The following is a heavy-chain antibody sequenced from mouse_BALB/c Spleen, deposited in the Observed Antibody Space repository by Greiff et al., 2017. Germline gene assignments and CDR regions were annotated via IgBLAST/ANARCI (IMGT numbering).Heavy chain of an antibody. J-gene: IGHJ3*01. CDR1: GFTFSSYA. V-gene: IGHV5-9-3*01. CDR3: ARHDTGYPWFAY. CDR2: ISSGGSYT. D-gene: IGHD2-2*01. Sequence: DVMLVESGGGLVKPGGSLKLSCAASGFTFSSYAMSWVRQTPEKRLEWVATISSGGSYTYYPDSVKGRFTISRDNAKNTLYLQMSSLRSEDTAMYYCARHDTGYPWFAYWGQGTLVTVSA.